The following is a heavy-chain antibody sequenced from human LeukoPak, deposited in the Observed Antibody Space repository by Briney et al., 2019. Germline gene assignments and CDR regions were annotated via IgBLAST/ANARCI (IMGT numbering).Heavy chain of an antibody. D-gene: IGHD1-26*01. Sequence: GGSLRLSCAASRFTFSSYSMNWVRQAPGKGLEWVSYISSSSSTIYYADSVKGRFTISRDNAKNSLYLQMNSLRTEDTAVYYCAKDPYSRAFEYFQHWGQGTLVTVSS. J-gene: IGHJ1*01. CDR1: RFTFSSYS. CDR2: ISSSSSTI. V-gene: IGHV3-48*01. CDR3: AKDPYSRAFEYFQH.